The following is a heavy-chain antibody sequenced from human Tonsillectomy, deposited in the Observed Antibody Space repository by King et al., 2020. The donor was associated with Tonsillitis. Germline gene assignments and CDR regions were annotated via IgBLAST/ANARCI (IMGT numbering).Heavy chain of an antibody. CDR3: ARATYYYDSSGYNFDY. D-gene: IGHD3-22*01. Sequence: VQLVESGGGLVQPGGSLRLSCAASGFTFSSYSMNWVRQAPGKGLEWVSYISSSSSTIYYADSVKGRFTISRDNAKNSLYLQMNSLRAEDTAVYYCARATYYYDSSGYNFDYWGQGTLVTVSS. CDR1: GFTFSSYS. V-gene: IGHV3-48*01. CDR2: ISSSSSTI. J-gene: IGHJ4*02.